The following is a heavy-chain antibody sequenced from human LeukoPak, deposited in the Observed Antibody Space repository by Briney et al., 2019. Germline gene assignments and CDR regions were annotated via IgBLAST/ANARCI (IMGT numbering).Heavy chain of an antibody. V-gene: IGHV1-8*01. CDR1: GYTFTSYD. D-gene: IGHD2-21*01. J-gene: IGHJ6*03. CDR3: ARGYSGYQYYYYMDV. CDR2: MNPNSGNT. Sequence: ASVKVSCKASGYTFTSYDINWVRQATGQGLAWMGWMNPNSGNTGYAQKFQGRVTMTSNTSISTAYMELSSLRSEDTAVYYCARGYSGYQYYYYMDVWGKGTTVTVSS.